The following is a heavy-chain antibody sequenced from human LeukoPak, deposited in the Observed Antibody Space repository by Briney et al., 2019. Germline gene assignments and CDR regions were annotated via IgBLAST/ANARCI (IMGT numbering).Heavy chain of an antibody. V-gene: IGHV1-58*01. CDR3: AAGLGQGVPYYYGMDV. J-gene: IGHJ6*02. Sequence: GTSVKVSCKASGFTFTSSAVQWVRQARGQRLEWIGWIVVGSGNTNYAQKFQERVTITRDMSTSTAYMELSSLRSEDTAVYYCAAGLGQGVPYYYGMDVWGQGTTVTVSS. D-gene: IGHD7-27*01. CDR1: GFTFTSSA. CDR2: IVVGSGNT.